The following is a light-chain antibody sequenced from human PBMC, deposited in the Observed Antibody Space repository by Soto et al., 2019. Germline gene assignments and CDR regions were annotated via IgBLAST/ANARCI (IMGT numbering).Light chain of an antibody. CDR2: GAS. Sequence: IVMTQSPATLALSPGERATLSCRASQSAGDNLAWYQQKLGQAPRPLIFGASPRVTGISASFSGSGSGTEFTLTISSGQSEDFAVYYCQQYNDWPLTFGQGTRLEIK. CDR1: QSAGDN. CDR3: QQYNDWPLT. J-gene: IGKJ5*01. V-gene: IGKV3-15*01.